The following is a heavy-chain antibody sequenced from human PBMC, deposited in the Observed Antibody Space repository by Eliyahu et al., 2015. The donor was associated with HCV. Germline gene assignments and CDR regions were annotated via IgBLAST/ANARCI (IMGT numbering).Heavy chain of an antibody. D-gene: IGHD3-10*01. CDR3: AKDPKIVEYYFDY. V-gene: IGHV3-30*18. CDR2: ISYDGSNK. J-gene: IGHJ4*02. Sequence: QVQLVESGGGVVQPGRSLRLSCAASGFTFSSYGMHWVRQAPGKGVEWGAVISYDGSNKYYADSVKGRFTISRDNSKNTLYLQMNSLRAEDTAVYYCAKDPKIVEYYFDYWGQGTLVTVSS. CDR1: GFTFSSYG.